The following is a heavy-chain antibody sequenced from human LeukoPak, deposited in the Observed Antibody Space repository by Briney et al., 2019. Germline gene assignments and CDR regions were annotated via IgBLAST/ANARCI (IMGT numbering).Heavy chain of an antibody. CDR1: GFTFRSHG. J-gene: IGHJ3*02. CDR3: ARSRYLDWGGAFDM. Sequence: GGTLRLSCAASGFTFRSHGMNWVRQAPGKGVEWVSVIYSGGSTYYADSVRGRFTIYRDNSKNTVYLQLNSLRGEDTAIYYCARSRYLDWGGAFDMWGQGTMVTVSS. CDR2: IYSGGST. V-gene: IGHV3-66*01. D-gene: IGHD3-9*01.